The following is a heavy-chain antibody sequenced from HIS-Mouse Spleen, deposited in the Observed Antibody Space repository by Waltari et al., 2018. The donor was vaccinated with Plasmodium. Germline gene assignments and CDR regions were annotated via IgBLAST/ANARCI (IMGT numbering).Heavy chain of an antibody. J-gene: IGHJ4*02. V-gene: IGHV3-21*01. D-gene: IGHD6-13*01. CDR2: ISSSSSYI. Sequence: EVQLVESGGGLVKPGGSLRLSCAASGFTFSSYSMNWVRQAPGKGLEWVSSISSSSSYIYYADSVKGRFTISRDNAKNSLYLQMNSLRAEDTAVYYCARDRSAAALLGYWGQGTLFPVSS. CDR3: ARDRSAAALLGY. CDR1: GFTFSSYS.